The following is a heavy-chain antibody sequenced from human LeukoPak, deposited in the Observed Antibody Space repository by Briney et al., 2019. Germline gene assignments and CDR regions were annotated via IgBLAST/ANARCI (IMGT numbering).Heavy chain of an antibody. CDR2: INHSGST. Sequence: PSETLSLTCAVYGGSFSGYYWSWIRQPPGKGLEWIGEINHSGSTNYNPSLKSRVTISVNTSKNQFSLKLSSVTAADTAVYYCARSGSRGPPDYYGSGSYTYWGQGTLVTVSS. CDR1: GGSFSGYY. CDR3: ARSGSRGPPDYYGSGSYTY. V-gene: IGHV4-34*01. D-gene: IGHD3-10*01. J-gene: IGHJ4*02.